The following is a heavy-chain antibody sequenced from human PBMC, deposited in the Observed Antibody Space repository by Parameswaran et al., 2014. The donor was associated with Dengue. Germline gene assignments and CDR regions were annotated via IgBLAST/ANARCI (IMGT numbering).Heavy chain of an antibody. D-gene: IGHD6-13*01. V-gene: IGHV4-39*07. CDR2: IYYSGST. CDR3: ARSQQQLVRLLDAFDI. CDR1: GGSISSSSYY. Sequence: AGGSLRLSCTVSGGSISSSSYYWGWIRQPPGKGLEWIGSIYYSGSTYYNPSLKSRVTISVDTSKNQFSLKPSSVTAADTAVYYCARSQQQLVRLLDAFDIWGQGTMVTVSS. J-gene: IGHJ3*02.